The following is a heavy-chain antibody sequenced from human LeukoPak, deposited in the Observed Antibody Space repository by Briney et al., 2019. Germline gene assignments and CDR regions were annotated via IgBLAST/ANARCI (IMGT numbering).Heavy chain of an antibody. D-gene: IGHD6-6*01. CDR1: GFTFSSYS. V-gene: IGHV3-21*01. J-gene: IGHJ5*02. CDR2: ISSSGSYI. CDR3: ARDPGGSSSLGFLSNWFDP. Sequence: GGSLRLSCAASGFTFSSYSMNWVRQAPGKGLEWVSSISSSGSYIYYADSVKGRFTISRDNAKNSLYLQMNSLRAEDTAVYYCARDPGGSSSLGFLSNWFDPWGQGTLVTVSS.